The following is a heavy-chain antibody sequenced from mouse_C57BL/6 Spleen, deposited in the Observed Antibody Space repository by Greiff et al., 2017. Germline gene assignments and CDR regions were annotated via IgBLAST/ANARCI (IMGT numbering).Heavy chain of an antibody. CDR1: GFTFSSYG. J-gene: IGHJ2*01. CDR2: ISSGGSYT. V-gene: IGHV5-6*02. Sequence: EVKLVESGGDLVKPGGSLKLSCAASGFTFSSYGMSWVRQTPDKRLEWVAPISSGGSYTYYPDSVKGRFTISRDNAKNTLYLQMSSLKSEDTAMYYCARHGAGTDYFDYWGQGTTLTVSS. CDR3: ARHGAGTDYFDY. D-gene: IGHD4-1*01.